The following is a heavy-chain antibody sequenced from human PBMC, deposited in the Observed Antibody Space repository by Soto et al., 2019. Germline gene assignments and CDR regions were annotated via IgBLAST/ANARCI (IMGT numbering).Heavy chain of an antibody. CDR2: IYYSGNT. Sequence: PSETLSLTCTVSGGSISSSSHYWGWIRQPPGKGLEWIESIYYSGNTYYNPSLKSRVAISVDTSKNQFSLKLSSVTGADTAVYYCARGFRIVPNFDYWGQGTLVTVYS. D-gene: IGHD1-26*01. CDR1: GGSISSSSHY. CDR3: ARGFRIVPNFDY. V-gene: IGHV4-39*02. J-gene: IGHJ4*02.